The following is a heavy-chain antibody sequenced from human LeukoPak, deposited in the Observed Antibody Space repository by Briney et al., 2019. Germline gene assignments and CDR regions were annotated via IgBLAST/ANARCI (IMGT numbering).Heavy chain of an antibody. J-gene: IGHJ2*01. CDR3: AREGGQSLARAPWYFDL. Sequence: PSETLSLTCTVSGGSISSHYWSWIRQPPGKGLEWIGYIYYSGSTNYNPSLKSRVTISVDTSKNQFSLKLSSVTAADTAVYYCAREGGQSLARAPWYFDLWGRGTLVTVSS. CDR1: GGSISSHY. CDR2: IYYSGST. D-gene: IGHD6-19*01. V-gene: IGHV4-59*11.